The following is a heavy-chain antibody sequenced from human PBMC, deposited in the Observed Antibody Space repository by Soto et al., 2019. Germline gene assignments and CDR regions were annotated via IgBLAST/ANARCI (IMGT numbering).Heavy chain of an antibody. J-gene: IGHJ4*02. CDR3: AREVLWSRYFHY. V-gene: IGHV3-30-3*01. Sequence: QVQLVESGGGVVQPGRSLRLSCAASGFIFSNYVMYWVRQAPGKGLEWVAFMSYDGTTKSYADSVKGRFTISRDNSQNTLYLQMNSLRPEDTGVYYCAREVLWSRYFHYWGQGTLVTVSS. CDR2: MSYDGTTK. CDR1: GFIFSNYV. D-gene: IGHD3-10*01.